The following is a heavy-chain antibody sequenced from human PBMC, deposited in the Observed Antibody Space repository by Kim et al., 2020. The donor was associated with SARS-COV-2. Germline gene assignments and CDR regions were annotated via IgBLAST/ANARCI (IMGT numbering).Heavy chain of an antibody. CDR2: IYYSGRT. CDR1: GGSVSSVRYY. V-gene: IGHV4-61*01. D-gene: IGHD3-10*01. Sequence: SETLSLTCTVSGGSVSSVRYYWSWIRQSPGKGLEWIGNIYYSGRTDYNPSLKSRVTLSGDTSKNQLSLKLSSVTAADTAVYYCARGAYLGSGSYNGLDVWGQGPPVIVSS. CDR3: ARGAYLGSGSYNGLDV. J-gene: IGHJ6*02.